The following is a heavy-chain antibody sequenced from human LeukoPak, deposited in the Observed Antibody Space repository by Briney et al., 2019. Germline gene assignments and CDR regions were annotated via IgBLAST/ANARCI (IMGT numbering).Heavy chain of an antibody. Sequence: ASVKVSCKASGYTFTSYCMHWVRQAPGQGLEWMGIINPSGGSTSYAQKFQGRVTMTRDTSTSTVYMELSSLRSEDTAVYYCARDNSSGWFDYWGQGTLVTVSS. D-gene: IGHD6-19*01. V-gene: IGHV1-46*01. CDR2: INPSGGST. CDR1: GYTFTSYC. J-gene: IGHJ4*02. CDR3: ARDNSSGWFDY.